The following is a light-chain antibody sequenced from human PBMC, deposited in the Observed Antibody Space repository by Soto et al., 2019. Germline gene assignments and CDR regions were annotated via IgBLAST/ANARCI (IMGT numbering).Light chain of an antibody. V-gene: IGKV3-20*01. CDR3: QQYGTSPLT. J-gene: IGKJ4*01. CDR1: QSVSRNY. Sequence: EIVLTPSPGPLFLSPGASATLSCRASQSVSRNYLAWYQQRPGQGPRLLIYGASSRATGIPDRFGGSGSGTDFTLTISRLEPEDFAVYYCQQYGTSPLTFGGGTKVEIK. CDR2: GAS.